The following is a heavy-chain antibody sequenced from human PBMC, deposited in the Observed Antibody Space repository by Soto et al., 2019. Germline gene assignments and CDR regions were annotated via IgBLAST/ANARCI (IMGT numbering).Heavy chain of an antibody. J-gene: IGHJ5*02. D-gene: IGHD6-13*01. CDR1: GGSFSCYY. CDR2: INHSGST. Sequence: SETLSLTCAVYGGSFSCYYWSWIRQPPGKGLEWIGEINHSGSTNYNPSLKSRVTISVDTSRNQFSLKLSSVTAADTAVYYCARTRKYSSSWYSRGYNWFDPWGQGTLVTVSS. CDR3: ARTRKYSSSWYSRGYNWFDP. V-gene: IGHV4-34*01.